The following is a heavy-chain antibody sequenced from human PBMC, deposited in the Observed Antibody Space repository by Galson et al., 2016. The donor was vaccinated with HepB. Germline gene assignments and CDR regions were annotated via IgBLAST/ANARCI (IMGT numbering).Heavy chain of an antibody. CDR1: GGSISSRPW. V-gene: IGHV4-4*02. Sequence: SETLSLTCAVSGGSISSRPWWSWVRQSPGTGLEWIGQIYHSGTANYNPSLRSRVTISMDKSKNQFSLDLSSVTAADTAVYFCARTMDGYYTSSSGFDYWGQGTLVTVSS. J-gene: IGHJ4*02. CDR3: ARTMDGYYTSSSGFDY. D-gene: IGHD6-6*01. CDR2: IYHSGTA.